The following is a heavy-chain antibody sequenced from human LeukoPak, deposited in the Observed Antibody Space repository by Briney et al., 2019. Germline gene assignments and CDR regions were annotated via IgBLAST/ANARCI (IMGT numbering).Heavy chain of an antibody. J-gene: IGHJ4*02. V-gene: IGHV1-2*06. D-gene: IGHD3-10*01. Sequence: ASVKVFCKVSGYTFTGYYLHWVRQAPGLGLEWMGRINPSSGGTNYAQKFQGRVTMTRDTSINTAYLDLSSLRSDDTAVYYCARGPSGSDYWGQGTLVIVSS. CDR2: INPSSGGT. CDR1: GYTFTGYY. CDR3: ARGPSGSDY.